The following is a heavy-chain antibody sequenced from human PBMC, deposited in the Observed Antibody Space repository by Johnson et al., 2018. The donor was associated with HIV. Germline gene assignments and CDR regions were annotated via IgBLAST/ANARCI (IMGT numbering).Heavy chain of an antibody. J-gene: IGHJ3*02. CDR1: GFTFSDYF. CDR2: ISSSGSPI. V-gene: IGHV3-11*04. D-gene: IGHD3-16*01. CDR3: ARVGRLPSTFDI. Sequence: QVQLVESGGGLVKPGGSLRLSCAGSGFTFSDYFMSYIRQAPGKGLEWISYISSSGSPIYYADSVKGRFTLSRDNAKNSLYLQMNSLRAEDTAVYYCARVGRLPSTFDIWGQGTMVTVSS.